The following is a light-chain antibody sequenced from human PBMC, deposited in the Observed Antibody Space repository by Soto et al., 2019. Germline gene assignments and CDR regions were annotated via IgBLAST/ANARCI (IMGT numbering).Light chain of an antibody. J-gene: IGLJ1*01. Sequence: QSVLTQPASVSGSPGQPITISCTGTSSDVGANNYVSWYQHLPGKAPKLLIYEVSNRPSGVSNRFSGSKSGNTASLTISGRRAEDEADYYCSSFTSISTRVFGTGTKVTVL. CDR2: EVS. CDR1: SSDVGANNY. V-gene: IGLV2-14*01. CDR3: SSFTSISTRV.